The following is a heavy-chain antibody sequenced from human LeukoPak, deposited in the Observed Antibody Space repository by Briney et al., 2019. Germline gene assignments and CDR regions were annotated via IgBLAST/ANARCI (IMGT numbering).Heavy chain of an antibody. J-gene: IGHJ2*01. Sequence: PSETLSLTCTVSGGSISSSSYYWGWIRQPPGKGLEWVGRTRNTASYTTQYAASVKGRFTISRDDSKNSLYLQMNSLKIEDTAVYYCARGGPQLAPTGYFDLWGRGTLVTVSS. CDR2: TRNTASYTT. CDR1: GGSISSSSYY. V-gene: IGHV3-72*01. CDR3: ARGGPQLAPTGYFDL. D-gene: IGHD3-3*02.